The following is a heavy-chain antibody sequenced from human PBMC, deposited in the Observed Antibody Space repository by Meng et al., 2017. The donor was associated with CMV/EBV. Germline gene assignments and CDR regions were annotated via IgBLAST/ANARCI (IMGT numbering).Heavy chain of an antibody. Sequence: LKISCAASGFTFSDHYMVWVRQAPGKGLEWVGRTRNKANSYTTEYAASVKGRFTISRDDSKNSLYLQMNSLKTEDAAVYYCARFHYYYGMDVWGQGTTVTVSS. J-gene: IGHJ6*02. V-gene: IGHV3-72*01. CDR2: TRNKANSYTT. CDR3: ARFHYYYGMDV. CDR1: GFTFSDHY.